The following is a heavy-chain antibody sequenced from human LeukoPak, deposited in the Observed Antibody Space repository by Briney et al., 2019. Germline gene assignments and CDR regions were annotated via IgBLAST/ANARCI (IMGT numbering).Heavy chain of an antibody. CDR3: ARSLRKVITPIDYYSSYMDV. V-gene: IGHV1-69*13. CDR2: LIPISGTP. D-gene: IGHD3-22*01. Sequence: ASVKVSCKASGGTLNSYAVNWVRQAPGQGLEWKGGLIPISGTPNSAQKFQDRVTITADESTSTVYMELSSLRSEDTAVYYCARSLRKVITPIDYYSSYMDVWGKGTTVTISS. CDR1: GGTLNSYA. J-gene: IGHJ6*03.